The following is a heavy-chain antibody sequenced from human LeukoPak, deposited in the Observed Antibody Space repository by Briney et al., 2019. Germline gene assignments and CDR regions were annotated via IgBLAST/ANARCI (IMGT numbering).Heavy chain of an antibody. J-gene: IGHJ4*02. CDR1: GFTFSSYA. V-gene: IGHV3-23*01. D-gene: IGHD1-26*01. CDR2: ISGSGTNT. Sequence: GGSLRLSCAASGFTFSSYAMSWVRQAPGKGLEWVSGISGSGTNTYYADSVKGRFTISRDNSKNTLYLQMSSLRAEDTAVYYCAKTRVAAHPFDYWGQGTLVTVSS. CDR3: AKTRVAAHPFDY.